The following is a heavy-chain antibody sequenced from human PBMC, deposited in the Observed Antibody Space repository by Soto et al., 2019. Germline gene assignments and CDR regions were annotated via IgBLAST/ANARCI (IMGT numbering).Heavy chain of an antibody. J-gene: IGHJ4*03. CDR2: IVVGSGNT. D-gene: IGHD3-22*01. V-gene: IGHV1-58*01. CDR1: GFTFITST. Sequence: SVKVSCKASGFTFITSTVQWVRQARGQPLEWLGWIVVGSGNTIYAQNFQERVTFTRDESTSTAYMELSSLRFEDTGVYYCAAGDFYDRSGYSSDYLGHGTLVTVSS. CDR3: AAGDFYDRSGYSSDY.